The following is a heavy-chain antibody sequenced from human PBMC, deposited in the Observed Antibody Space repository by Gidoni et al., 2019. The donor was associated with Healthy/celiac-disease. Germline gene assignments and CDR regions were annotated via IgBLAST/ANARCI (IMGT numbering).Heavy chain of an antibody. J-gene: IGHJ1*01. V-gene: IGHV4-59*08. CDR2: IYYSGST. CDR3: ARRDYYDSSGYPEYFQH. Sequence: QVQLQESGPGLVKPSETLSLTCTVSGGSISSYYWSWIRQPPGKGLEWIGYIYYSGSTNYNPSLKSRVTISVDTSKNQFSLKLSSVTAADTAVYYCARRDYYDSSGYPEYFQHWGQGTLVTVSS. D-gene: IGHD3-22*01. CDR1: GGSISSYY.